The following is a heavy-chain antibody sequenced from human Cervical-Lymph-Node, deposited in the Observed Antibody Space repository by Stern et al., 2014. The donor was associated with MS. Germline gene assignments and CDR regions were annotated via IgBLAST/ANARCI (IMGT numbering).Heavy chain of an antibody. D-gene: IGHD1-26*01. V-gene: IGHV3-33*01. Sequence: VQLVESGGGAVQPGRSLRLSCAASGFMFSSYGMHWVRQAPGKGLEWVAVIWYDGNNKCDVDSVKGRFTIYRYNSKNTVYLQMNILRAEDTAVYYCARDIGVGAAFDYWGQGTLVIVSP. CDR1: GFMFSSYG. CDR2: IWYDGNNK. CDR3: ARDIGVGAAFDY. J-gene: IGHJ4*02.